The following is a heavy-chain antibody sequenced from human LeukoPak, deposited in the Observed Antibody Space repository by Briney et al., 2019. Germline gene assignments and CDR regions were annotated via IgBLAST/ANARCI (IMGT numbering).Heavy chain of an antibody. CDR3: AKARYNYYDSSGYYA. V-gene: IGHV4-34*01. D-gene: IGHD3-22*01. CDR2: INHSGST. CDR1: GGSFSGYY. J-gene: IGHJ5*02. Sequence: PSETLSLTCAVYGGSFSGYYWSWIRQPPGKGLEWIGEINHSGSTNYNPSLKSRVTISVDTSKNQFSLKLSSVTAADTAVYYCAKARYNYYDSSGYYAWGQGTLVTASS.